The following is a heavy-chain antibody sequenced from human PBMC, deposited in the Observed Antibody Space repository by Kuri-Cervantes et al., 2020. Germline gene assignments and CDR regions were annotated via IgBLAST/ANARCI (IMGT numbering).Heavy chain of an antibody. CDR2: IYSGGST. Sequence: GESLKISCAASGFTVSSNYMSWVRQAPGKGLEWVSLIYSGGSTYYADSVKGRFTISRDNSKNTPYLQMNSLRAEDSAIYYCARDRVAARPGWFDPWGQGALVTVS. CDR3: ARDRVAARPGWFDP. J-gene: IGHJ5*02. CDR1: GFTVSSNY. D-gene: IGHD6-6*01. V-gene: IGHV3-53*01.